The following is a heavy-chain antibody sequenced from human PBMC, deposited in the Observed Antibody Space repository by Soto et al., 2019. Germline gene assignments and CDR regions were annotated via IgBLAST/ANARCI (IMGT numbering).Heavy chain of an antibody. D-gene: IGHD2-2*01. J-gene: IGHJ6*02. CDR3: AKRYCSSTSCYPAPYYYGMDV. Sequence: GGSLRLSCAASGFTFSSYAMSWVRQAPGKGLEWVSAISGSGGSTYYADSVKGRFTISRDNSKNTLYLQMNSLRAEDTAVYYCAKRYCSSTSCYPAPYYYGMDVWGQGTTVTVSS. CDR1: GFTFSSYA. CDR2: ISGSGGST. V-gene: IGHV3-23*01.